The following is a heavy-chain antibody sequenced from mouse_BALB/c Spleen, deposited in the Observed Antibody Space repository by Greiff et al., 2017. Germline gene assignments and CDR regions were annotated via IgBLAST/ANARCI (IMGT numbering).Heavy chain of an antibody. V-gene: IGHV3-6*02. J-gene: IGHJ2*01. Sequence: EVKLQESGPGLVKPSQSLSLTCSVTGYSITSGYFWNWNRQFPGNKLEWMGYISYDGSNNYNPSLKNRISITRDTSKNQFFLKLNSVTTEDTATYYCARLWRYGYFDYWGQGTTLTVSS. CDR3: ARLWRYGYFDY. CDR1: GYSITSGYF. D-gene: IGHD2-14*01. CDR2: ISYDGSN.